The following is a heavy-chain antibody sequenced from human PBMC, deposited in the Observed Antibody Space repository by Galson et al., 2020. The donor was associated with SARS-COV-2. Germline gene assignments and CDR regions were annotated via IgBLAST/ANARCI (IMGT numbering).Heavy chain of an antibody. CDR3: ARLDTAMDRGRAY. CDR2: IKQDGSGK. Sequence: TGGSLRPSCTGSRFTSSSDWMSWVRQAPGKGLEWVAMIKQDGSGKYYVDSVKGRFTISRDNAKKSLYLQMNSLRAEDTAVYYCARLDTAMDRGRAYWGQGTLVTVSS. CDR1: RFTSSSDW. V-gene: IGHV3-7*01. D-gene: IGHD5-18*01. J-gene: IGHJ4*02.